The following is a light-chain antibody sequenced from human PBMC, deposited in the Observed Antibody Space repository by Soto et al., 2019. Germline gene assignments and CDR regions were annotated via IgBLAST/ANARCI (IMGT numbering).Light chain of an antibody. CDR1: QTINNY. CDR2: AAS. J-gene: IGKJ2*01. V-gene: IGKV1-39*01. CDR3: QQSYSFPYT. Sequence: DIQMPQSPSSLSASVGDRVVITCRASQTINNYLNWYQQKTGEAPKLLIYAASTLQSGVPSRFSGSESGTDFTLAISSLQPDDFATYFCQQSYSFPYTFGQGTNLVIK.